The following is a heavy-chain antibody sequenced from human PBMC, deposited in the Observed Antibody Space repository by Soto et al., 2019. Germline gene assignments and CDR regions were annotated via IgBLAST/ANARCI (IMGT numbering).Heavy chain of an antibody. CDR3: ATRPLLPGAP. J-gene: IGHJ3*01. D-gene: IGHD3-22*01. CDR2: IYSGGST. CDR1: GFTFSSND. V-gene: IGHV3-53*01. Sequence: EVQLVESGGGLIQPGGSLRLSCAASGFTFSSNDMNWVRQAPGKGLEWVSLIYSGGSTYYADSVKGRFTISRDNSKNTLYLQMSSLSAEDTAVYYCATRPLLPGAPWGQATIVTVSS.